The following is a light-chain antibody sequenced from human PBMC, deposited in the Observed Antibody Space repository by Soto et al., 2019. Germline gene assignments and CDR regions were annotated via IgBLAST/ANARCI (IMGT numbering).Light chain of an antibody. Sequence: DIVLTQSPGTLSLSPGERATLSCRASESVSTNYLAWYQQKPGQAPRLLIYGSSSRATDIPDRFSGSGSGTDFTLTISRLEPEDSAVFYCQQYHKSPWTFGQGTKVDIK. CDR2: GSS. V-gene: IGKV3-20*01. J-gene: IGKJ1*01. CDR1: ESVSTNY. CDR3: QQYHKSPWT.